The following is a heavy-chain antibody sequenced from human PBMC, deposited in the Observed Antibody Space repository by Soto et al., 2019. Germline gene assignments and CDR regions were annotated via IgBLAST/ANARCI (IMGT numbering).Heavy chain of an antibody. J-gene: IGHJ2*01. Sequence: QLQLQESDSGLVKPSQTLSLTCAVSGGSISSGGYSWSWIRQPPGKDLEWIGYIYHSGSTYYNPSLKSRVTISVDRSKNQFSLKLSSVTAADTAVYYCARVPGLWGRGTLVTVSS. V-gene: IGHV4-30-2*01. CDR3: ARVPGL. CDR2: IYHSGST. CDR1: GGSISSGGYS.